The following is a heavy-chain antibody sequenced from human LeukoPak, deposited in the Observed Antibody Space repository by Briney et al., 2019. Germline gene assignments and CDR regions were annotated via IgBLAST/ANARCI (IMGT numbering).Heavy chain of an antibody. CDR2: INPSVGST. CDR1: GYTFTTYY. D-gene: IGHD1-26*01. J-gene: IGHJ5*02. CDR3: ARDHSGSQHWFDP. V-gene: IGHV1-46*01. Sequence: ASVKVSCKASGYTFTTYYVHWVRQAPGQGLEWMGVINPSVGSTSYAQKFQGRVTMTRDTSTSTVYMGMSSLRSEDTAVYYCARDHSGSQHWFDPWGQGTLVTVSS.